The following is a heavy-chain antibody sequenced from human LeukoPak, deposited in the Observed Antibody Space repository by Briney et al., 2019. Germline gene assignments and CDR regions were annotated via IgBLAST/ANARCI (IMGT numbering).Heavy chain of an antibody. Sequence: SETLSLTCTVSGGSISSYYWSWIRQPPGKGLEWIGYIYYSGSTNYNPSLKSRVTISVDTSKKQFSLKLSSVTAADTAVYYCARHGWFGELLYGWFDPWGQGTLVTVSS. J-gene: IGHJ5*02. CDR2: IYYSGST. D-gene: IGHD3-10*01. CDR3: ARHGWFGELLYGWFDP. V-gene: IGHV4-59*08. CDR1: GGSISSYY.